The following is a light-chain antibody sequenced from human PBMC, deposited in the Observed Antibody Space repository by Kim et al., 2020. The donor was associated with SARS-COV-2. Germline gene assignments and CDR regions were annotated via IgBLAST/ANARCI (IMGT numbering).Light chain of an antibody. Sequence: DIQMTQSPSSVSASVGDRVTITCRASQGISYWLAWYQQKPGKAPNLLIYPASTLQSGVPSRFSGSGSGTDFTLTINSLQPEDSATYYCQQANSFPRTFGQGTKLEI. CDR1: QGISYW. J-gene: IGKJ2*01. CDR3: QQANSFPRT. V-gene: IGKV1-12*01. CDR2: PAS.